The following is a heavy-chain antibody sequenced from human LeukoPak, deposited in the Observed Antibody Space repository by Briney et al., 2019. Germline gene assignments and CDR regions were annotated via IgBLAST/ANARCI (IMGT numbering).Heavy chain of an antibody. V-gene: IGHV1-2*02. CDR1: GYTFTGYY. Sequence: GASVKVSCKASGYTFTGYYMHWVRQAPGQGLEWMAWINPNSGGTNYAQKFQGRVTMTRDTSISTAYMELSRLRSDDTAVYYCARGKGRTDYYYYYYMDVWGKGTTVTVSS. J-gene: IGHJ6*03. CDR3: ARGKGRTDYYYYYYMDV. D-gene: IGHD1-14*01. CDR2: INPNSGGT.